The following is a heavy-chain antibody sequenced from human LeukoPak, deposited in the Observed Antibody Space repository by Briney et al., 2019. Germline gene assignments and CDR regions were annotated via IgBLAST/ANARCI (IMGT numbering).Heavy chain of an antibody. J-gene: IGHJ6*02. Sequence: ASVKVSCKASGYTFTSYYVHWVRQAPGQGLEWMGIINPSGGTTSYAQKFQGRVTMTRDTSTSTVYMELSSLRSEDTAVYYCARGGGYSSGWYPLQYYYYGMDVWGQGTTVTVSS. CDR1: GYTFTSYY. D-gene: IGHD6-19*01. CDR3: ARGGGYSSGWYPLQYYYYGMDV. V-gene: IGHV1-46*01. CDR2: INPSGGTT.